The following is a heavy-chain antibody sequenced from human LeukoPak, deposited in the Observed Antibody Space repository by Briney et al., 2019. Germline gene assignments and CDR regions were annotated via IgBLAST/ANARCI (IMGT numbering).Heavy chain of an antibody. V-gene: IGHV3-23*01. CDR1: GFTFSSYA. D-gene: IGHD3-22*01. J-gene: IGHJ4*02. CDR2: ISGSGGST. CDR3: AKDLRGYYYDSSGYSNFDY. Sequence: GGSLRLSCVASGFTFSSYAMSWVRQAPGKGLEWVSAISGSGGSTYYADSVKGRFTISRDNSKNTLYLQMNSLRAEDTAVYYCAKDLRGYYYDSSGYSNFDYWGQGTLVTVSS.